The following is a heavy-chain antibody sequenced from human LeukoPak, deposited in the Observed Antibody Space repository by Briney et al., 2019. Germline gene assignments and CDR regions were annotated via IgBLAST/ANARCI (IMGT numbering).Heavy chain of an antibody. CDR1: GFTFSDYY. CDR3: ARDTEEGVVITPDYFDY. V-gene: IGHV3-11*04. CDR2: INSSGYTI. Sequence: PGGSLRLSCAASGFTFSDYYMTWIRQAPGKGLEWVSYINSSGYTIYYADSVKGRFTISRDNSKNTLYLQMNSLRTGDTAVYYCARDTEEGVVITPDYFDYWGQGTLVTVSS. J-gene: IGHJ4*02. D-gene: IGHD3-10*01.